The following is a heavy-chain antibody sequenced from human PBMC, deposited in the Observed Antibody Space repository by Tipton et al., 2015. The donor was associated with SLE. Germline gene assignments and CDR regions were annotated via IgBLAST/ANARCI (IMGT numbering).Heavy chain of an antibody. CDR1: GFTFVNYA. CDR2: ISSGSDYI. D-gene: IGHD6-13*01. Sequence: SLRLSCEVSGFTFVNYAMSWVRQAPGKGLEWVSSISSGSDYIYYADSVRGRFTISRDNAKSSVFLQMSSLRDDDTGVYYCARDLSAALDYWGQGTLVTVSS. V-gene: IGHV3-21*03. J-gene: IGHJ4*02. CDR3: ARDLSAALDY.